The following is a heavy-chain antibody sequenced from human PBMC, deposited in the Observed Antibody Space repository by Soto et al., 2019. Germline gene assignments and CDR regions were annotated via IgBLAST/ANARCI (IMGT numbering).Heavy chain of an antibody. V-gene: IGHV3-30-3*01. Sequence: GGSLRLSCAASGFTFSSYAMHWVRQAPGKGLEWVAVISYDGSNKYYADSVKGRFTISRDNSKNTLYLQMNSLRAEDTAVYYCARDYWLDIVVVPADYYYYGMDVWGQGTTVTVSS. CDR2: ISYDGSNK. J-gene: IGHJ6*02. D-gene: IGHD2-2*01. CDR1: GFTFSSYA. CDR3: ARDYWLDIVVVPADYYYYGMDV.